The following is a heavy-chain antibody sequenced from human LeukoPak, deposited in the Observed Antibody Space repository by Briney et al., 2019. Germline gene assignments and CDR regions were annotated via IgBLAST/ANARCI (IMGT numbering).Heavy chain of an antibody. CDR1: GFTFSSYA. CDR3: ANCVDTAANYYYYYMDV. J-gene: IGHJ6*03. V-gene: IGHV3-23*01. CDR2: ISGSGGST. Sequence: GGSLRLSCAASGFTFSSYAMSWVRQAPGKGLEWVSAISGSGGSTYYADSVKGRFTISRDNSKNTLCLQMNSLRAEDTAVYYCANCVDTAANYYYYYMDVWGKGTTVTVSS. D-gene: IGHD5-18*01.